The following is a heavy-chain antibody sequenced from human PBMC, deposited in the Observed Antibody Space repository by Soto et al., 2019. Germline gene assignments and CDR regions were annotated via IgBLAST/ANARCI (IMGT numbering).Heavy chain of an antibody. CDR3: ARYYYDSSGYYPL. J-gene: IGHJ4*02. D-gene: IGHD3-22*01. CDR2: IWSDGSNK. CDR1: GFTFSSYG. Sequence: QVQFVESGGGVVQPGRSLRLSCAASGFTFSSYGMHWVRQAPGKGLEWVAVIWSDGSNKYYADSVKGRFTISRDNSTNTLYLQMNSLRAEDTAVYYCARYYYDSSGYYPLWGQGTLVTVSS. V-gene: IGHV3-33*01.